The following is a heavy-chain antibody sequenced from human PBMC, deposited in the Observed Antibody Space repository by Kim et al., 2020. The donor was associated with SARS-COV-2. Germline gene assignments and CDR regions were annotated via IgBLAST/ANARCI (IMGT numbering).Heavy chain of an antibody. V-gene: IGHV4-39*01. J-gene: IGHJ6*03. CDR3: ASTTASNYDFWSGYYTYYYMDV. D-gene: IGHD3-3*01. CDR2: IYYSGST. Sequence: SEALSLTCTVSGGSISSSSYYWGWIRQPPGKGLEWIGSIYYSGSTYYNPSLKSRVTISVDTSKNQFSLKLSSVTAADTAVYYCASTTASNYDFWSGYYTYYYMDVWGKGTTVTVSS. CDR1: GGSISSSSYY.